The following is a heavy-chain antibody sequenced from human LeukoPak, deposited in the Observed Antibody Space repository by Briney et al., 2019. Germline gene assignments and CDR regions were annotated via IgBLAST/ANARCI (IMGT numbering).Heavy chain of an antibody. Sequence: GGSLRLSCAASGFTFSSYAMSWVRQAPGKGLEWVSAISGSGGSTYYADSAKGRFTISRDNSKSTLYLQMNSLRAEDTAVYYCAKDGNYYGSGEPHFADYWGQGTLVTVSS. V-gene: IGHV3-23*01. CDR2: ISGSGGST. CDR1: GFTFSSYA. J-gene: IGHJ4*02. D-gene: IGHD3-10*01. CDR3: AKDGNYYGSGEPHFADY.